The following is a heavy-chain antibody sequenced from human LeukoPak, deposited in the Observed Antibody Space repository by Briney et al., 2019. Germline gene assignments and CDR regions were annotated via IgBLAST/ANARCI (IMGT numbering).Heavy chain of an antibody. CDR1: GFTFSSYW. V-gene: IGHV3-7*01. D-gene: IGHD3-3*01. J-gene: IGHJ4*02. CDR2: IKQDGSEK. CDR3: ARDRGNYDFWSGYFGY. Sequence: PGGSLRLSCAASGFTFSSYWMSWVRQAPGKGLEWVANIKQDGSEKYYVDSVKGRFTISRDNAKNSLYLQMNSLRAEDTAVYYCARDRGNYDFWSGYFGYWGQGTLVTVSS.